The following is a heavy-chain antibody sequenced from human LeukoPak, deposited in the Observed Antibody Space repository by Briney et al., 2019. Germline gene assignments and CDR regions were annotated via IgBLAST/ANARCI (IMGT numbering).Heavy chain of an antibody. CDR1: GYTFTSYD. Sequence: GASVKVSCKASGYTFTSYDINWVRQATGQGLEWMGWMNPNSGNTGYAQKFQGRVTMTRNTSISTAYMELSSLRSEDTAVYYCARGHYDSKKYYFDYWGQGTLVTVSS. V-gene: IGHV1-8*01. CDR3: ARGHYDSKKYYFDY. CDR2: MNPNSGNT. D-gene: IGHD3-22*01. J-gene: IGHJ4*02.